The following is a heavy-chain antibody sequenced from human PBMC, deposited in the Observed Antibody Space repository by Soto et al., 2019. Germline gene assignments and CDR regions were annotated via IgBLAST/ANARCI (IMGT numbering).Heavy chain of an antibody. Sequence: EVQLLESGGNLVQPGGSLRLSCAASGFTFSDYGMSWVRQAPGKGLEWVSGIGASGGSTYYADSVKGRFTISRDNSKNTLYLQMNSLRAEDTAVYYCATGGYYYDSSGYYGGDYWGQGTLVTVSS. V-gene: IGHV3-23*01. D-gene: IGHD3-22*01. CDR1: GFTFSDYG. J-gene: IGHJ4*02. CDR3: ATGGYYYDSSGYYGGDY. CDR2: IGASGGST.